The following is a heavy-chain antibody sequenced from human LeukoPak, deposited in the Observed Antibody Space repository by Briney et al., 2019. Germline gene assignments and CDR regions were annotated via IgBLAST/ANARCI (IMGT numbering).Heavy chain of an antibody. CDR2: IASASTPI. J-gene: IGHJ4*02. V-gene: IGHV3-48*04. CDR3: ARDLGVYGSGSYYIVADY. CDR1: GFTFNTYA. Sequence: GGSLRLSCAASGFTFNTYAMNWVRQAPGKGLEWISYIASASTPILYADSVKGRFTISRDNAKNSLYLHMNSLGAEDTAIYYCARDLGVYGSGSYYIVADYWGQGVLVTVSS. D-gene: IGHD3-10*01.